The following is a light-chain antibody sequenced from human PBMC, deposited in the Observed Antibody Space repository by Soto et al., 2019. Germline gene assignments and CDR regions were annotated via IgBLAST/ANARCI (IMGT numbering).Light chain of an antibody. J-gene: IGKJ1*01. Sequence: EIVLTQSPGTLSLSPGERVTLSCRASQSVSSSYLAWYQQIPGQAPRLLLYGASRRATGIPDRFSGSGSGKDFTLTISRLEPEEFAVYYCQQHGSSPRTFGQGPNVEIK. CDR3: QQHGSSPRT. V-gene: IGKV3-20*01. CDR2: GAS. CDR1: QSVSSSY.